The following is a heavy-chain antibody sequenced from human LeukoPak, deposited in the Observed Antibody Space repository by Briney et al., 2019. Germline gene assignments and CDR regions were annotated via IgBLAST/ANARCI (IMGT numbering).Heavy chain of an antibody. J-gene: IGHJ4*02. Sequence: GGSLRLSCAASGFTFSSYAMSWVRQAPGKGLERVSAMSGNGGSTYYADSVKGRFTISRDNSKNTLYLQMNSLRAGDTAIYYCAKFSPYGDVGYWGQGTLVTVSS. D-gene: IGHD4-17*01. CDR3: AKFSPYGDVGY. CDR2: MSGNGGST. CDR1: GFTFSSYA. V-gene: IGHV3-23*01.